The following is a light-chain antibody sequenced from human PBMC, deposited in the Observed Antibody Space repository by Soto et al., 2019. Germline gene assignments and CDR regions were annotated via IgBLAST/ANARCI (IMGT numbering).Light chain of an antibody. CDR3: QQFDSLPLV. CDR1: RDIKTY. Sequence: DIQMTQSPSSLSASVGDRVTITCRASRDIKTYLHWYQQKPGKAPKLLIYVASTLEAGVPSRFSASGSGTHFSLVISSLQPEDVATYYCQQFDSLPLVFGPGSKVDIK. V-gene: IGKV1-33*01. CDR2: VAS. J-gene: IGKJ3*01.